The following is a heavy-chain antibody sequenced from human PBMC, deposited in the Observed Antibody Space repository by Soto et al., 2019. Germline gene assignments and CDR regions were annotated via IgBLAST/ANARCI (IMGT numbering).Heavy chain of an antibody. CDR2: IYYSGNT. Sequence: SETLSLTCAVSGYSISSSNWWGWIRQPPGKGMEWIGYIYYSGNTYYNPSLKSRVTMSVDTSKNQSSLKLSSVTAVDTAVYYCARRGSSSFNLDYWGQGTLVTVSS. J-gene: IGHJ4*02. V-gene: IGHV4-28*01. CDR1: GYSISSSNW. CDR3: ARRGSSSFNLDY. D-gene: IGHD6-6*01.